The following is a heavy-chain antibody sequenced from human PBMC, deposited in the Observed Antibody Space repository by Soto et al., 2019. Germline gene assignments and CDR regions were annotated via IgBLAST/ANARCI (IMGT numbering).Heavy chain of an antibody. V-gene: IGHV3-13*01. CDR1: GFTFSSYD. CDR3: ARALQNRRRLGYYYYYMDV. CDR2: IGTAGDT. Sequence: GGSLRLSCAASGFTFSSYDMHWVRQATGKGLEWVSAIGTAGDTYYPGSVKGRFTISRENAKNSLYLQMNSLRAGDTAVYYCARALQNRRRLGYYYYYMDVWGKGTTVTVSS. J-gene: IGHJ6*03.